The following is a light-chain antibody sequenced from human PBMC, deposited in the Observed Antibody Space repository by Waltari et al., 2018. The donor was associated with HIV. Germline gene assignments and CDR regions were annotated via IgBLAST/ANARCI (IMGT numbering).Light chain of an antibody. V-gene: IGLV1-51*01. CDR2: DNY. J-gene: IGLJ3*02. CDR1: SSNIGSND. Sequence: SVLTQPPSVSAAPGQRVTISCSGSSSNIGSNDVSWYQQLPGTAPKLLIFDNYKRPSGIPDRFSGSKSGTSATLGITGLQTGDEADYYCGTWDSGLSAVVFGGGTKLTVL. CDR3: GTWDSGLSAVV.